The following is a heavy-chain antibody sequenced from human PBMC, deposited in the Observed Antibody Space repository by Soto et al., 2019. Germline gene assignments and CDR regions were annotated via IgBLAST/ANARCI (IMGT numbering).Heavy chain of an antibody. J-gene: IGHJ4*02. CDR1: GGSISSGGYY. CDR3: ARDYDSTLDY. D-gene: IGHD3-22*01. Sequence: SETLSLTCTVSGGSISSGGYYWSWIRQHPGKGLEWIGYIYYSGSTYYNPSLKSRVTISVDTSKNQFSLKLSSVTAADTAVYYCARDYDSTLDYWGQGTLVTVSS. V-gene: IGHV4-31*03. CDR2: IYYSGST.